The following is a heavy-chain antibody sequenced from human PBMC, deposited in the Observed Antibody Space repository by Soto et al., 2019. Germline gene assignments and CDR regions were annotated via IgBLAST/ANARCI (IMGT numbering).Heavy chain of an antibody. D-gene: IGHD3-3*01. Sequence: KPSETLSLTCTVSGGSISSGGYYWGWIRQHPGKGLEWIGYIYYSGSTYYNPSLKSRVTISVDTSKNQFSLKLSSVTAADTAVYYCARAIKTIRFLDPTAYYYYMDVWGKGTTVTVSS. CDR3: ARAIKTIRFLDPTAYYYYMDV. CDR1: GGSISSGGYY. V-gene: IGHV4-31*03. J-gene: IGHJ6*03. CDR2: IYYSGST.